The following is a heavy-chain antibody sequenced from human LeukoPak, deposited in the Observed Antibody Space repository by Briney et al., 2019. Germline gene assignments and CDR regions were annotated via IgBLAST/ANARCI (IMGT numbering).Heavy chain of an antibody. J-gene: IGHJ6*02. D-gene: IGHD1-14*01. CDR1: GYNFTNYW. V-gene: IGHV5-51*01. Sequence: ESLKISCKGSGYNFTNYWVGWVRQRPGKGLEWMGIIYPGDSDTRYSPSFQGQVTISADKSISTAYLQWSSLKASDTAMYYCARLAETSDYYGMDVWGQGTTVTVSS. CDR2: IYPGDSDT. CDR3: ARLAETSDYYGMDV.